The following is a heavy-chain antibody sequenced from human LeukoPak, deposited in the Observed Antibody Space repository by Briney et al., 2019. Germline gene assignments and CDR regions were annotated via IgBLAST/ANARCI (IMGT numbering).Heavy chain of an antibody. CDR2: ISSSCSTI. CDR3: ATVPSGWYGTDY. CDR1: GFTFSSYE. D-gene: IGHD6-19*01. J-gene: IGHJ4*02. V-gene: IGHV3-48*03. Sequence: GGSLRLSCAASGFTFSSYEMNWVRQAPGKGLEWVSYISSSCSTIYYADSVKGLFTISRDNAKNSLYLQMNSLRAEDTAVYYCATVPSGWYGTDYWGEGTLVTVSS.